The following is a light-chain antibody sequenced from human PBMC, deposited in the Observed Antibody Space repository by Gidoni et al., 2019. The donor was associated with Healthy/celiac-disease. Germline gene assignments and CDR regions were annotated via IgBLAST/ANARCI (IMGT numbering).Light chain of an antibody. CDR1: QSISSW. CDR2: DAS. CDR3: QQYNSYSPLT. Sequence: DIQMTQSPSTLSASVGERVTITCRASQSISSWLAWYQHKPGKAPTLLIYDASSLESGVPSRFSGSVSGTEFTLTISSLQPDDFATYYCQQYNSYSPLTFGGGTKVEIK. V-gene: IGKV1-5*01. J-gene: IGKJ4*01.